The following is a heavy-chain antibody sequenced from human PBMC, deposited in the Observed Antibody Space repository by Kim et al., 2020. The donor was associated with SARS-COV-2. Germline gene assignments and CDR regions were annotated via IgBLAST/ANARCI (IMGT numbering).Heavy chain of an antibody. V-gene: IGHV1-46*01. D-gene: IGHD2-15*01. CDR2: INPSGGST. CDR1: GYTFTSYY. J-gene: IGHJ2*01. CDR3: ARDPGYCSGGSCYSDWYFDL. Sequence: ASVKVSCKASGYTFTSYYMHWVRQAPGQGLEWMGIINPSGGSTSYAQKFQGRVTMTRDTSTSTVYMELSSLRSEDTAVYYCARDPGYCSGGSCYSDWYFDLWGRGTLVTVSS.